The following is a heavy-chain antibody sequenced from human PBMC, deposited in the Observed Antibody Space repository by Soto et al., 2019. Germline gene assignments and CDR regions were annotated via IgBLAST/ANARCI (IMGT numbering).Heavy chain of an antibody. D-gene: IGHD4-4*01. CDR3: ARAFPVYSPGSDCDH. V-gene: IGHV3-33*01. J-gene: IGHJ5*02. CDR2: SSSNGLTN. CDR1: GFTHNTLD. Sequence: GGALRLSRVEIGFTHNTLDFHWFRQAPGKGLEWVAFSSSNGLTNYFVHSVNGRFSISRDTSNNTLYLDMNRLRVEDTAIYYCARAFPVYSPGSDCDHWFQGTPVSGSA.